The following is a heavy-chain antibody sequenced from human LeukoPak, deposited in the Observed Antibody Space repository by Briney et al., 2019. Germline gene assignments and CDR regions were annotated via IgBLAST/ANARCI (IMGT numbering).Heavy chain of an antibody. CDR3: ARDQYYYYYMDV. V-gene: IGHV4-61*02. CDR2: IYTSGST. Sequence: SETLSLTCTVSGGSISSGSYYWSWIRQPAGKGLEWIGRIYTSGSTNYNPSLKSRVTISVDTSKNQFSLKLSSVTAADTAVYYCARDQYYYYYMDVWGKGTTVTISS. J-gene: IGHJ6*03. CDR1: GGSISSGSYY.